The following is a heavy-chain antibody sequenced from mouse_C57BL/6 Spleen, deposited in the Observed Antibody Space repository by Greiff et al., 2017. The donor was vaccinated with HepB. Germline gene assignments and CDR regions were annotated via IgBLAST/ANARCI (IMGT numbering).Heavy chain of an antibody. Sequence: EVQRVESGGGLVKPGGSLKLSCAASGFTFSSYAMSWVRQTPEKRLEWVATISDGGSYTYYPDNVKGRFTISRDNAKNNLYLQMSNLKSEDTAMYYCARRGTTVPFDYWGQGTTLTVSS. CDR1: GFTFSSYA. V-gene: IGHV5-4*01. D-gene: IGHD1-1*01. J-gene: IGHJ2*01. CDR3: ARRGTTVPFDY. CDR2: ISDGGSYT.